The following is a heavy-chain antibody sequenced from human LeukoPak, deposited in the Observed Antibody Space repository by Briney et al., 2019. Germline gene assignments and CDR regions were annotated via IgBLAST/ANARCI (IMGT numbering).Heavy chain of an antibody. D-gene: IGHD5-12*01. Sequence: GGSLRLSCAASGFTFSDYYMSWIRLAPGKGLECVSYITSSGSTTYYADSVKGRFTISRDNAKNSLYLQMNSLRAEDTAVYHCARARGSYAFDIWGQGTMVTVSS. CDR3: ARARGSYAFDI. CDR2: ITSSGSTT. V-gene: IGHV3-11*01. CDR1: GFTFSDYY. J-gene: IGHJ3*02.